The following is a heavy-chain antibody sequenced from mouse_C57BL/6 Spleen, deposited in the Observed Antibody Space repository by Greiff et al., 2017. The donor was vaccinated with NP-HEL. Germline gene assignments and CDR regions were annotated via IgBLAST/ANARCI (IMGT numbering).Heavy chain of an antibody. J-gene: IGHJ1*03. CDR2: IDPSDSET. V-gene: IGHV1-52*01. CDR1: GYTFTSYW. CDR3: ARWSYDGYYVGYWYFDV. D-gene: IGHD2-3*01. Sequence: QVQLQQSGAELVRPGSSVKLSCKASGYTFTSYWMHWVKQRPIQGLEWIGNIDPSDSETHYNQKFKDKATLTVDKSSSTAYMQLSSLTSEDSAVYYCARWSYDGYYVGYWYFDVWGTGTTVTVSS.